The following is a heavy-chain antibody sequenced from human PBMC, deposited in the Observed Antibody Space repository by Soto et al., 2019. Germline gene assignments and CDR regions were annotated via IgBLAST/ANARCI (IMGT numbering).Heavy chain of an antibody. J-gene: IGHJ6*02. CDR1: GYTFTSYD. D-gene: IGHD3-3*01. CDR2: MNPNSGNT. CDR3: ARSRRSLRFLEWGAAPYYYYGMDV. V-gene: IGHV1-8*01. Sequence: ASVKVSCKAPGYTFTSYDINWVRQATGQGLEWMGWMNPNSGNTGYAQKFQGRVTMTRNTSISTAYMELSSLRSEDTAVYYCARSRRSLRFLEWGAAPYYYYGMDVWGQGTTVTSP.